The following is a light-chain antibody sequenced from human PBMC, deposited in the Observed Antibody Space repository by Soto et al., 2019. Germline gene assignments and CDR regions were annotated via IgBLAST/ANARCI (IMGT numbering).Light chain of an antibody. CDR1: SSNIGSNY. CDR2: SNN. Sequence: QSVLTQPPSASGTPGQRVTISCSGSSSNIGSNYVYWYQQLPGTAPKLLIYSNNQRPSGVPDRFSGSKSGNTASLTVSGLQAEDEADYYCSSYSGTNNYVFGTGTKVTVL. CDR3: SSYSGTNNYV. J-gene: IGLJ1*01. V-gene: IGLV1-47*02.